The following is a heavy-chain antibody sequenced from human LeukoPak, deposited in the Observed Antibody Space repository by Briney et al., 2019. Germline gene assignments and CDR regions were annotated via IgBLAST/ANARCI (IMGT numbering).Heavy chain of an antibody. D-gene: IGHD3-22*01. Sequence: PSETLSLTCIVSGGSTRGYYWSWIRQPPGKGLEWIGYIYYSGSTKYNPSLTSRVTISGDTSERQFSLKLSSVTAADTAAYYCARHMTVTYDAFDIWGQGTMVTVSS. CDR3: ARHMTVTYDAFDI. CDR1: GGSTRGYY. V-gene: IGHV4-59*08. J-gene: IGHJ3*02. CDR2: IYYSGST.